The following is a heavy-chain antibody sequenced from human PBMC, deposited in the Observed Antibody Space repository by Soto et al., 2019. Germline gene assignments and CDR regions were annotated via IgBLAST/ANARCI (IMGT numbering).Heavy chain of an antibody. CDR2: IYWYDDK. CDR3: EQISGSYSPFDY. J-gene: IGHJ4*02. CDR1: GFSLSTSGVG. D-gene: IGHD1-26*01. V-gene: IGHV2-5*01. Sequence: QITLKESGPTLVKPTQTLTLTCTFSGFSLSTSGVGVGWIRQPPGKALEWLALIYWYDDKRYSPSLKSRLTITKDTSKNQVVLTMTNMDPVDTATYYCEQISGSYSPFDYWGQGTLVTVSS.